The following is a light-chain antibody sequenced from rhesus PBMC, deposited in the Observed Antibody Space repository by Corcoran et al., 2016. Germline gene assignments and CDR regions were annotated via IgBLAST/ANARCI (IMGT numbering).Light chain of an antibody. CDR3: QQYSDWRT. Sequence: EIVLTQSPATLSLSPGERATLSCRARQSVSSSLAWYQQRPDQAPRLLINGASNRAHGIPDRFSGRGSGTEFTLTCSSLGPEEFAVYYCQQYSDWRTFGQGTKVEFK. CDR1: QSVSSS. CDR2: GAS. V-gene: IGKV3-42*03. J-gene: IGKJ1*01.